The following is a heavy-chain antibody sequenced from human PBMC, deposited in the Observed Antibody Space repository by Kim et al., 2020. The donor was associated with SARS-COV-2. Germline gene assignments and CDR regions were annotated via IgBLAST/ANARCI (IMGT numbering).Heavy chain of an antibody. CDR2: IWYDGTNK. CDR1: GFRFSSYG. CDR3: AKDSNDDYVWGSFDY. Sequence: GGSLRLSCAASGFRFSSYGMHWVRQAPGKGLEWVSIIWYDGTNKYYAYSVKGRFTISRDNSKNTVYLQMNSLRDEDTAVYYCAKDSNDDYVWGSFDYWGQGTLVTVSS. V-gene: IGHV3-33*06. D-gene: IGHD3-16*01. J-gene: IGHJ4*02.